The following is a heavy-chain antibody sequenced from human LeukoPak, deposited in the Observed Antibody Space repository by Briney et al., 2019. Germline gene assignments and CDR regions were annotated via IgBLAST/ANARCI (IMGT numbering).Heavy chain of an antibody. J-gene: IGHJ4*02. CDR3: ARCFYDSSGYDY. Sequence: GASVKVSCKASGYTFTGYYMHWVRQAPGQGLEWMGWINPNSGGTNYAQKFQGRVTMTTDTSTSTAYMELRSLRSDDTAVYYCARCFYDSSGYDYWGQGTLVTVSS. D-gene: IGHD3-22*01. CDR1: GYTFTGYY. V-gene: IGHV1-2*02. CDR2: INPNSGGT.